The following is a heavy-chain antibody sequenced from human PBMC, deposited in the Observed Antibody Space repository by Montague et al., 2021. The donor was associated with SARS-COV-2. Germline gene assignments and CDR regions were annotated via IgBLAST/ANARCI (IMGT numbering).Heavy chain of an antibody. CDR1: GGSISGHY. J-gene: IGHJ6*02. CDR3: ARNGGAAVPGLLLGMDI. D-gene: IGHD6-19*01. CDR2: IYYLGTT. Sequence: ETLSLTCIVSGGSISGHYWSWVRQTPAKGLEWIGYIYYLGTTNYNPSLKTRVTFSVDTSKRQLSLMLTSVTAADTGVYYCARNGGAAVPGLLLGMDIWGQGTTVTVSS. V-gene: IGHV4-59*11.